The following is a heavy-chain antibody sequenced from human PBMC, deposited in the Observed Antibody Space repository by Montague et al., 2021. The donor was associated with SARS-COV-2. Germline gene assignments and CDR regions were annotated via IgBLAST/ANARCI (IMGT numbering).Heavy chain of an antibody. V-gene: IGHV4-39*07. CDR2: IYYSGST. Sequence: SETLSLTCTVSGGSFSSSSYYWGWIRQPPGNGLEWIGSIYYSGSTYYNPSLKSRVTISVDTSKNQFSLKLSSVTAADTAVYYCAKLLWFRGGFDYWGQGTLVTVSS. CDR1: GGSFSSSSYY. J-gene: IGHJ4*02. D-gene: IGHD3-10*01. CDR3: AKLLWFRGGFDY.